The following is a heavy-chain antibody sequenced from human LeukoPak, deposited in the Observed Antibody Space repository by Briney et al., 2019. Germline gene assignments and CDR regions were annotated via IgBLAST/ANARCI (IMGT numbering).Heavy chain of an antibody. CDR1: GGSISSGGYS. CDR3: ARGGGYDSSGYYY. Sequence: SQTLSLTCAVSGGSISSGGYSWSWIRQPPGKGLEWIGYIYHSGSTYYNPSLKSRVTISVDRSKNQFSLKLSSVTAADTAVYYCARGGGYDSSGYYYWGQGTLVTVCS. J-gene: IGHJ4*02. CDR2: IYHSGST. V-gene: IGHV4-30-2*01. D-gene: IGHD3-22*01.